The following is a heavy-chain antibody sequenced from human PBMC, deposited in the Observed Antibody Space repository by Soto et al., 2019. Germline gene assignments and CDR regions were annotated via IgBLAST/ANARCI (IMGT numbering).Heavy chain of an antibody. Sequence: QVQLVQSGAEVKQPGASVKVSCRTSGYTFTNYDISWVRQATGRGLEWMGWMNPESANTGYAQKFQGRVTMTRDTSISTAYMELNSLTSEDTAVYYCARAIRNQLLSDYWGQGTLVTVSS. V-gene: IGHV1-8*01. D-gene: IGHD1-26*01. CDR3: ARAIRNQLLSDY. CDR2: MNPESANT. J-gene: IGHJ4*02. CDR1: GYTFTNYD.